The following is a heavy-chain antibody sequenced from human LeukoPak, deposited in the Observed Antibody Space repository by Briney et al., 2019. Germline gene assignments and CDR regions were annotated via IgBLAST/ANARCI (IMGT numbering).Heavy chain of an antibody. V-gene: IGHV3-30-3*01. J-gene: IGHJ6*02. CDR3: ARGPLGRFLEWLSSYGMDV. Sequence: GGSLRLSCAASGFTFSSYAMHWVRQAPGKGLEWVAVISYDGSNKYYADSVKGRFTISRDNSKSTLYLQMNSLRAEDTAVYYCARGPLGRFLEWLSSYGMDVWGQGTTVTVSS. CDR1: GFTFSSYA. D-gene: IGHD3-3*01. CDR2: ISYDGSNK.